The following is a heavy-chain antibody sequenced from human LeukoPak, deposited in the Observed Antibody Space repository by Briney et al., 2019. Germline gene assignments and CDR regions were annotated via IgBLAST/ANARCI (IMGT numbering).Heavy chain of an antibody. CDR2: IHPNNGAT. V-gene: IGHV1-2*02. D-gene: IGHD3-10*01. Sequence: GASVKVSCKASGYTFTGSGWYLYWLRQAPGQGLACMGWIHPNNGATLYAQKFQGRVAMTTDTSISTAYMELSRLRPDDTAMYYCARDGPAQMVDFDYWGQGTLVTVSS. CDR3: ARDGPAQMVDFDY. CDR1: GYTFTGSGWY. J-gene: IGHJ4*02.